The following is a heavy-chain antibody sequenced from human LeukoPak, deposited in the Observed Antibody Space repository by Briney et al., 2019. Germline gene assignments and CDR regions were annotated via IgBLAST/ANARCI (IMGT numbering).Heavy chain of an antibody. D-gene: IGHD3-22*01. Sequence: TGGSLRLSCAASGFTFSSYGMHWVRQAPGKGLEWVAFIRYDGSNKYYADSVKGRFTISRDNSKNTLYLQMNSLRAEDTAVYYCAKGAYYYDSSGYRLGYWGQGTLVTVSS. CDR3: AKGAYYYDSSGYRLGY. CDR1: GFTFSSYG. J-gene: IGHJ4*02. CDR2: IRYDGSNK. V-gene: IGHV3-30*02.